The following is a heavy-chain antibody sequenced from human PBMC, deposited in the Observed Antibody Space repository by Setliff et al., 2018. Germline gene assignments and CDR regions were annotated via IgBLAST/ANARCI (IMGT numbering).Heavy chain of an antibody. Sequence: ETLSLTCGVFGESFSGFHWSWIRQPPGKGLEWIGEINRSGNTNYNPSLKSRVTISLDTSENEFSLKLSPVTAADTAVYYCARERRFCIGSGCYSGNYYYYMDVWGKGTTVTVSS. J-gene: IGHJ6*03. V-gene: IGHV4-34*01. D-gene: IGHD2-15*01. CDR2: INRSGNT. CDR3: ARERRFCIGSGCYSGNYYYYMDV. CDR1: GESFSGFH.